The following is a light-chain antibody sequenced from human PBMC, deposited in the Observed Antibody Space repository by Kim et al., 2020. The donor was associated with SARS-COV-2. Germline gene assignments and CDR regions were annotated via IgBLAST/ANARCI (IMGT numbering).Light chain of an antibody. V-gene: IGLV3-19*01. CDR3: NSRDTSGNHPYVV. CDR2: AKT. J-gene: IGLJ2*01. CDR1: SLRSNY. Sequence: GQTVRITCQGDSLRSNYANWYQQKPGQAPVLVIYAKTNRPSGIPDRFSGSSSGNTASLTITGAQAEDEADYYCNSRDTSGNHPYVVFGGGTQLTVL.